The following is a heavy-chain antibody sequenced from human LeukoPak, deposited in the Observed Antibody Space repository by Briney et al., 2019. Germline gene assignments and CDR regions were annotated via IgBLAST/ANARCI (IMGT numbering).Heavy chain of an antibody. CDR1: GYTLTELS. CDR2: FDPEDGET. D-gene: IGHD1-1*01. J-gene: IGHJ6*03. V-gene: IGHV1-24*01. CDR3: ATTGVDDTDYYYYYYMDV. Sequence: ASVKVSCKVSGYTLTELSMHWVRQAPGKGLEWMGGFDPEDGETIYAQKFQGRVTMTEDTSTDTAYMELSSLRSEDTAVYYCATTGVDDTDYYYYYYMDVWGKGTTVTVSS.